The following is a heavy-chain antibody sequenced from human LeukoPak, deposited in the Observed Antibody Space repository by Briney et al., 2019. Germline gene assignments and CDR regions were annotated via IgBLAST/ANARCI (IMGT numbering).Heavy chain of an antibody. D-gene: IGHD2-21*01. CDR1: GGTFSSYA. V-gene: IGHV1-69*04. CDR2: IIPILGIA. Sequence: ASVKVSCKASGGTFSSYAISWVRQAPGQGLEWMGRIIPILGIANYAQKFQGRVTITADKSTSTVYMELSSLRSEDTAVYYCARDPSVVRAFDIWGQGTMVTVSS. CDR3: ARDPSVVRAFDI. J-gene: IGHJ3*02.